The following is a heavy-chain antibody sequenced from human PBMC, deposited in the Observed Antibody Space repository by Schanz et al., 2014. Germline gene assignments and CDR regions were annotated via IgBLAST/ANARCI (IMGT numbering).Heavy chain of an antibody. J-gene: IGHJ4*02. CDR3: ARPGGSSWSFAY. D-gene: IGHD6-13*01. V-gene: IGHV4-59*05. Sequence: QVQLQESGPGLVKPSETLSLTCTVSGGSISTYYWSWIRQPAGKGLEWIGRIYQSGTTYYSPSLRGRVPISVDTPKTKSSRNFSSVPAADTAVYYCARPGGSSWSFAYWGLGRLVIVSS. CDR2: IYQSGTT. CDR1: GGSISTYY.